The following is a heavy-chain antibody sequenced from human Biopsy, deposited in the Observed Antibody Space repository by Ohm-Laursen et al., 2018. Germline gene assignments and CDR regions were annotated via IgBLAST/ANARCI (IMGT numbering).Heavy chain of an antibody. CDR2: ISHTGYT. CDR1: GGSFTGHY. V-gene: IGHV4-59*11. D-gene: IGHD4-23*01. CDR3: ARGSNEYGGLYFPH. J-gene: IGHJ1*01. Sequence: GTLSFTCTVSGGSFTGHYWTWIRQPPGKGLEWIGHISHTGYTSYKSSLKSRVTISLDTSRKHFSPRLTSLAAADTAVYYCARGSNEYGGLYFPHWGQGTLVTVSS.